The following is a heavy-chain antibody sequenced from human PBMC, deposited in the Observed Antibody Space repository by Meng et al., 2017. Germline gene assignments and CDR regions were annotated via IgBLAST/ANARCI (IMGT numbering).Heavy chain of an antibody. CDR1: GFTFSDYY. Sequence: VRLVESGGGLVKPGGSLRLSCAASGFTFSDYYMSWIRQAPGKGLEWVSLIYSGGSTYYSDSVKGRFTISRDNSKNTLYLQMNSLRAEDTAVYYCATESAWGQGTLVTVSS. CDR2: IYSGGST. CDR3: ATESA. V-gene: IGHV3-66*01. J-gene: IGHJ5*02.